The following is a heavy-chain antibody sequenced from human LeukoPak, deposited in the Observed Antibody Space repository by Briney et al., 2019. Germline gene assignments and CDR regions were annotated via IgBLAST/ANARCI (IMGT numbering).Heavy chain of an antibody. CDR2: IYYSGST. D-gene: IGHD3-22*01. CDR1: GGSISSSSYY. Sequence: SETLSLTCTVSGGSISSSSYYWGWIRQPPGKGLEWIGYIYYSGSTNYNPSLKSRVTISVDTSKNQFSLKLSSVTAADTAVYYCARDEDSSGYSVSYAFDIWGQGTMVTVSS. V-gene: IGHV4-61*01. J-gene: IGHJ3*02. CDR3: ARDEDSSGYSVSYAFDI.